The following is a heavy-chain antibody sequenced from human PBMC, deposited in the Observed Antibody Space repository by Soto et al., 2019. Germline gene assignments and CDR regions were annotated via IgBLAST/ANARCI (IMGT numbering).Heavy chain of an antibody. J-gene: IGHJ3*02. CDR1: GYTFSSYG. CDR3: ARDRLTVGTTGCGAFDI. CDR2: ISAYNGNT. Sequence: QVQLVQSGAEVKKPGASVKVSCKASGYTFSSYGISWVRQAPGQGLEWMGWISAYNGNTNSAQQLQGRVTMTTDTSTSAAYMELRSLRSDDTAVYYCARDRLTVGTTGCGAFDIWGQGTMVTVSS. D-gene: IGHD1-26*01. V-gene: IGHV1-18*01.